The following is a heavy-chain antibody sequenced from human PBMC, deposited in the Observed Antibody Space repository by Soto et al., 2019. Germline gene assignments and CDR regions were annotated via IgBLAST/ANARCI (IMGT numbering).Heavy chain of an antibody. CDR3: AHSRCGGDCLQSYPSHYYYGMDV. CDR2: IYWDDDK. D-gene: IGHD2-21*02. J-gene: IGHJ6*02. V-gene: IGHV2-5*02. Sequence: QITLKESGPTLVKPTQTLTLTCTFSGFSLSTSGVSVGWIRQPPGKALEWLALIYWDDDKRYSPSLKSRLTIHKDTSKNQVVLRMTNMDPVDTATYYCAHSRCGGDCLQSYPSHYYYGMDVWGQGTTVTVSS. CDR1: GFSLSTSGVS.